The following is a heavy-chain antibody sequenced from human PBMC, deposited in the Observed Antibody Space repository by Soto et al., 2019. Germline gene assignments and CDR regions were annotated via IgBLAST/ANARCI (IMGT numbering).Heavy chain of an antibody. V-gene: IGHV4-30-4*01. CDR1: GGSISSGDYY. D-gene: IGHD2-2*01. CDR3: ARVEYCSSTSCPYDAFDI. J-gene: IGHJ3*02. CDR2: IYYSAST. Sequence: QVQLQESGPGLVKPSQTLSLTCTVSGGSISSGDYYWSWIRQPPGKGLEWIGYIYYSASTYYNPSLKSRVTISVDTSKNQFSLKLSSVTAADTAVYYCARVEYCSSTSCPYDAFDIWGQGTMVTVSS.